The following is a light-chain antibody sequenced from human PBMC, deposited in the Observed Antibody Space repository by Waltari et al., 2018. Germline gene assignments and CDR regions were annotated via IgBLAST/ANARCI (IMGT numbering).Light chain of an antibody. Sequence: DIQMTQSPFSLSASVGDRVTITCRARQSISNYLNWYQQKPGKAPKLLMYAASSLQSGVPSRFSGSGSGTAFTLTISSLQPEDFATYYCQQSYSTPYTFGQGTKLEIK. CDR3: QQSYSTPYT. J-gene: IGKJ2*01. CDR1: QSISNY. CDR2: AAS. V-gene: IGKV1-39*01.